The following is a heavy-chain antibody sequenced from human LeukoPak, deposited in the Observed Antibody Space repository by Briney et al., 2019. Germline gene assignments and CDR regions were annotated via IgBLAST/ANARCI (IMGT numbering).Heavy chain of an antibody. Sequence: PSQTLSLTCAVSGGSTSSGGYSWSWIRQPPGKGLEWIGYIYHSGSTYYNPSLKSRVTISVDRSKNQFSLKLSSVTAADTAVYYCARGDPGEGAISNAFDIWGQGTMVTVSS. CDR3: ARGDPGEGAISNAFDI. CDR1: GGSTSSGGYS. CDR2: IYHSGST. J-gene: IGHJ3*02. D-gene: IGHD1-26*01. V-gene: IGHV4-30-2*01.